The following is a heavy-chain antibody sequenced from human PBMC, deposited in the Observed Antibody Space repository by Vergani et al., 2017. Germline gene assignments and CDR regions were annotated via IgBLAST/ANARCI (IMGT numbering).Heavy chain of an antibody. Sequence: QVLLQESGPGLVKPSETLSLTCTVSGGSVDSRKHYWGWIRQPPGKGLEWIGRIHSSGTTNYNPSLKSRVTLSVDTSKNQLSLRMTSVTAADTAVYYCARDSWTSELRGVYWFDTWGQGTLVSVSS. CDR3: ARDSWTSELRGVYWFDT. V-gene: IGHV4-39*07. J-gene: IGHJ5*02. CDR2: IHSSGTT. CDR1: GGSVDSRKHY. D-gene: IGHD3-10*01.